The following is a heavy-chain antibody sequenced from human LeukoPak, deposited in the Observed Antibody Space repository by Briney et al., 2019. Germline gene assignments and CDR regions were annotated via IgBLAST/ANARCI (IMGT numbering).Heavy chain of an antibody. V-gene: IGHV3-30*03. J-gene: IGHJ6*02. CDR3: ADSSASGNYSYYGMDV. CDR1: GFTFSSYG. D-gene: IGHD3-22*01. CDR2: ISFDGSNK. Sequence: GGSLRLSCAASGFTFSSYGMHWVRQAPGEGLEWVAFISFDGSNKYYADSVKGRFTISRDKSENTVYLQMNSLRAADTAVYYCADSSASGNYSYYGMDVWGQGTTVTLSS.